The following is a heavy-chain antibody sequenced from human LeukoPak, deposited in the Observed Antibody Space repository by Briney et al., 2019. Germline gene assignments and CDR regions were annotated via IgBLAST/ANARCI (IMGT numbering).Heavy chain of an antibody. CDR2: IGSSSNYI. Sequence: GGSLRLSCAASGFTFSFYSMNWVRQAPGKGLEWVSTIGSSSNYIYYADSVKGRFTISRDNAKNSLYLQMNSLRTEDTAVYFCAASTKHTAMIDYWGQGTLITVSS. V-gene: IGHV3-21*01. J-gene: IGHJ4*02. CDR3: AASTKHTAMIDY. D-gene: IGHD5-18*01. CDR1: GFTFSFYS.